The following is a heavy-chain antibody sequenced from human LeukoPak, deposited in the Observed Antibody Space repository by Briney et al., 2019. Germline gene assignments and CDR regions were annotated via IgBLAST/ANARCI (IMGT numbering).Heavy chain of an antibody. Sequence: GGSLRLSCAASGFTFSSYGMHWVRQAPGKGLEWVAFIRFDGSNRYYADSVKGRFTISRDNSKNTLYLQMNSLRAEDTAVYYCAKDSYTSPDYWGQGTLVTVSS. V-gene: IGHV3-30*02. D-gene: IGHD2-2*02. CDR2: IRFDGSNR. J-gene: IGHJ4*02. CDR3: AKDSYTSPDY. CDR1: GFTFSSYG.